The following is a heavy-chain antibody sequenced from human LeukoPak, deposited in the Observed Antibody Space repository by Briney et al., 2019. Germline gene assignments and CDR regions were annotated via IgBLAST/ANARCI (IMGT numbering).Heavy chain of an antibody. CDR1: GGTFSSYA. J-gene: IGHJ5*02. V-gene: IGHV1-69*05. D-gene: IGHD3-3*01. CDR2: IIPIFGTA. CDR3: ARDGPYYDFWSGNYNWFDP. Sequence: SVKVSCKASGGTFSSYAISWVRQAPGQGLEWMGGIIPIFGTANYAQKFQGRVTITTDESTSTAYMELSSLRSDDTAVYYCARDGPYYDFWSGNYNWFDPWGQGTLVTVSS.